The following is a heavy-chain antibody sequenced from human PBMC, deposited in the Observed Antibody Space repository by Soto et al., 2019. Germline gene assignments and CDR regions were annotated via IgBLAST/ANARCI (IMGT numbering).Heavy chain of an antibody. V-gene: IGHV4-59*08. Sequence: SETLSLTCTVSGGSISSYYWSWIRQPPEKGLEWIGYIYYSGSTNYNPSLKSRVTISVDTSKNQFSLKLSSVTAADTAVYYCARSPGDLDWFDPWGQGTLVTVSS. CDR3: ARSPGDLDWFDP. D-gene: IGHD2-21*02. J-gene: IGHJ5*02. CDR1: GGSISSYY. CDR2: IYYSGST.